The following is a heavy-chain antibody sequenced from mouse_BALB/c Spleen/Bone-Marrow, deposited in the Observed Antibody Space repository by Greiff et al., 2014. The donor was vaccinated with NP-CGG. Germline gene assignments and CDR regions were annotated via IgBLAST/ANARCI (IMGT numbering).Heavy chain of an antibody. J-gene: IGHJ2*01. V-gene: IGHV14-3*02. D-gene: IGHD2-14*01. CDR2: VDPANGNT. Sequence: EVQRVESGAELVKPGASVKLSCTASGFNIKDTYMHWVKQRPEQGLEWIGRVDPANGNTKYDPKFQGKATITADTSSNTAYLQLSSLTSEDTAVYYCARYRLGTYFDYWGQGTTLKVSS. CDR1: GFNIKDTY. CDR3: ARYRLGTYFDY.